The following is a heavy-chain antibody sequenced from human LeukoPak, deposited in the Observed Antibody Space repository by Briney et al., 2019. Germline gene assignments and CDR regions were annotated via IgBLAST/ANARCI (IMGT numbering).Heavy chain of an antibody. CDR3: ARHSWAGIAAAGTWDFDY. Sequence: PSETLSLTCTVSGGSISSSSYYWGWIRQPPGKGLEWIGSIYYSGSTYYNPSLKSRVTISVDTSKNQFSLKLSSVTAADTAVYYCARHSWAGIAAAGTWDFDYWGQGTLVTVSS. CDR1: GGSISSSSYY. V-gene: IGHV4-39*01. D-gene: IGHD6-13*01. J-gene: IGHJ4*02. CDR2: IYYSGST.